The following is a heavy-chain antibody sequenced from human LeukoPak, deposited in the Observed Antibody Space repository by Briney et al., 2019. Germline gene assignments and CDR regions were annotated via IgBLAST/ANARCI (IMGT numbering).Heavy chain of an antibody. CDR3: ALTYYYGSGGSPPKYNWFDP. Sequence: PGGSLRLSCAASGFTVSSNYMSWVRQAPGKGLEWVSVIYSGGSTYYADSVKGRFTISRDNSKNTLYLQMNSLRAEDTAVYYCALTYYYGSGGSPPKYNWFDPWGQGTLVTVSS. J-gene: IGHJ5*02. CDR1: GFTVSSNY. V-gene: IGHV3-66*01. D-gene: IGHD3-10*01. CDR2: IYSGGST.